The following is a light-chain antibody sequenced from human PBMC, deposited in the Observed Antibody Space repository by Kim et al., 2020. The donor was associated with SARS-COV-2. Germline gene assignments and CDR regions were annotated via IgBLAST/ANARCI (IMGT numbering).Light chain of an antibody. Sequence: QSALTQPASVSGSPGQSITISCTGTSSDVGGYNYVSWYQQHPGKAPKLMIYDVSDRPSGVSNRFSGSKSGNTASLTISGLQAEDEADYYCSSYTRSNTLIFGGGTQLTVL. CDR2: DVS. J-gene: IGLJ2*01. CDR3: SSYTRSNTLI. V-gene: IGLV2-14*03. CDR1: SSDVGGYNY.